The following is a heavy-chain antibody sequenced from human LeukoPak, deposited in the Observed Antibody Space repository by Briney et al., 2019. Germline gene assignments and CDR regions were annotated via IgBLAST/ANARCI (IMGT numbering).Heavy chain of an antibody. V-gene: IGHV3-74*01. Sequence: GGSLRLSCAASGFTFSSYWMHWVRQAPGKGLVWVPRINSDGSSTNYADSVKGRFTISRDNAKNTLYLQMNSLRAEDTAVYYCARGHIVVVTAPDYWGQGTLVTVSS. CDR2: INSDGSST. CDR3: ARGHIVVVTAPDY. J-gene: IGHJ4*02. CDR1: GFTFSSYW. D-gene: IGHD2-21*02.